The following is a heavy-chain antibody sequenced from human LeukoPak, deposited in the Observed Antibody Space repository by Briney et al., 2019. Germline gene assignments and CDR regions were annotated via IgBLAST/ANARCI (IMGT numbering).Heavy chain of an antibody. CDR2: ISSSSSYI. V-gene: IGHV3-21*04. CDR3: ARVGYCGGDCYRLATIPFDY. Sequence: GGSLRLSCAASGFTFSSYSMTWVRQAPGKGLEWVSSISSSSSYIYYADSVKGRFAISRDNAKNSLYLQMNSLRAEDTAVYYCARVGYCGGDCYRLATIPFDYWGQGTLVTVSS. J-gene: IGHJ4*02. CDR1: GFTFSSYS. D-gene: IGHD2-21*02.